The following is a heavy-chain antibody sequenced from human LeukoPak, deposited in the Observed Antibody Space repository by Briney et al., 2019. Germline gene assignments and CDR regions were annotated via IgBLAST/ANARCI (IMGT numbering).Heavy chain of an antibody. V-gene: IGHV4-34*01. CDR3: AACLRGGDCFSFDY. CDR2: INHSGST. Sequence: SETLSLTCAVYGGSFSGYYWSWIRQPPGKGLEWIGEINHSGSTIYNPSLRSRLTISVDASKNQFSLKLSSVTAADTAVYYCAACLRGGDCFSFDYWGRGTLVTVSS. D-gene: IGHD2-21*02. CDR1: GGSFSGYY. J-gene: IGHJ4*02.